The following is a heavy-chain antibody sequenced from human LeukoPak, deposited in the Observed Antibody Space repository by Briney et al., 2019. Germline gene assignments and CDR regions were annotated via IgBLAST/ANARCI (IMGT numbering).Heavy chain of an antibody. Sequence: GGSLRLSCAGSGFTFSDYYMNWIRQAPGKGLEWVSYISGSGTTIYYPDSVKGRFTISRDNTKNSLDLQMNSLRVDDTAIYYCARDLTRFDAWGQGILVTVSS. J-gene: IGHJ5*02. CDR1: GFTFSDYY. CDR3: ARDLTRFDA. V-gene: IGHV3-11*04. CDR2: ISGSGTTI. D-gene: IGHD3-10*01.